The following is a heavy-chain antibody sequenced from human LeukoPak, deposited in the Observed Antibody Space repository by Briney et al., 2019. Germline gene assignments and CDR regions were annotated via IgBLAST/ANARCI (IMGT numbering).Heavy chain of an antibody. D-gene: IGHD4-17*01. V-gene: IGHV1-24*01. CDR3: ATFIPRPNEYGDYLYYYYGMDV. CDR1: GNTLTGLS. Sequence: ASVKVSCKVYGNTLTGLSMHWVRQAPGKGLEWVGGVDPRDGDTFYAQKFQGRVTMTEDTSTDTAYMEVSGLRSEDTAIYYCATFIPRPNEYGDYLYYYYGMDVWGQGTTVTVSS. CDR2: VDPRDGDT. J-gene: IGHJ6*02.